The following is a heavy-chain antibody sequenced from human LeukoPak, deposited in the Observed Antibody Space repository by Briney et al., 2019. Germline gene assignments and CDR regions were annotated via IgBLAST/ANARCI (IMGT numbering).Heavy chain of an antibody. J-gene: IGHJ4*02. CDR1: GFTFSSYG. CDR3: AKGPPLGIAATQVDY. D-gene: IGHD6-13*01. CDR2: ISYDGSNK. Sequence: GGSLRLSCAASGFTFSSYGMHWVRQAPGKGLEWVAVISYDGSNKYYADSVKGRFTISRDNSKNTLYLQMNSLRAEDTAVYYCAKGPPLGIAATQVDYWGQGTLVTASS. V-gene: IGHV3-30*18.